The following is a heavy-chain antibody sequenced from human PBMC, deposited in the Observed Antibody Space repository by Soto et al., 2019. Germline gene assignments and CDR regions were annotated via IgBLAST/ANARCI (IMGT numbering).Heavy chain of an antibody. CDR2: ISDDGSNT. D-gene: IGHD3-3*01. Sequence: QVQLVESGGGVVQPGRSLRLSCAASGFTFSRHTMHWVRQAPGKGLEWVAAISDDGSNTYYADSVKGRFTISRDNSKNTLHLQMNSLSSVDTALHHCAREVKYDFWSGFKTHPYTLDDWGQGTLVTVSS. J-gene: IGHJ4*02. CDR3: AREVKYDFWSGFKTHPYTLDD. V-gene: IGHV3-30-3*01. CDR1: GFTFSRHT.